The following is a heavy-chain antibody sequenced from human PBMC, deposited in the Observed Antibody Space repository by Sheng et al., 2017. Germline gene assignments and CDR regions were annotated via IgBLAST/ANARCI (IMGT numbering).Heavy chain of an antibody. D-gene: IGHD4-17*01. V-gene: IGHV3-33*01. CDR1: GFTFSTYA. J-gene: IGHJ4*02. Sequence: QVQLVQSGGGVVQPGRSLRLSCAASGFTFSTYAMHWVRQAPGKGLEWVALIWSDGSIQYYGDSVKGRFTISRDNAKNSLYLQLNSLRDEDTAVYYCARDLTVTTNVYDSWGQGTLVTVSS. CDR3: ARDLTVTTNVYDS. CDR2: IWSDGSIQ.